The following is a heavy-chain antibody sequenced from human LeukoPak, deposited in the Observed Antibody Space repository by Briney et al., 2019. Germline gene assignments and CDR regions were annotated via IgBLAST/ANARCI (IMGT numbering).Heavy chain of an antibody. CDR1: GGSISSYY. V-gene: IGHV4-4*07. Sequence: PSETLSLTCTVSGGSISSYYWSWIRQPAGKGLEWIGRIYTSGSTNYNPSLKSRVTMSVDTSKNQFSLKLSSVTAADTAVYYCAREEDYYDSSGYYDYWGQGTLATVSS. CDR3: AREEDYYDSSGYYDY. J-gene: IGHJ4*02. CDR2: IYTSGST. D-gene: IGHD3-22*01.